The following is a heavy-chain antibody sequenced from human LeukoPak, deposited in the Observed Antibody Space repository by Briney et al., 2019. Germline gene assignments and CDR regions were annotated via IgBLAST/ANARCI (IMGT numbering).Heavy chain of an antibody. V-gene: IGHV3-30*03. J-gene: IGHJ6*02. CDR3: ARGTPSSSGWLYYGMDV. D-gene: IGHD6-19*01. CDR2: ISHDGNNK. CDR1: GITFSTYG. Sequence: RSLRLSCAASGITFSTYGMYWVRQAPGKGLEWVAVISHDGNNKYYADSVKGRFTISRDNSKNTLYLQMNSLRAEDTAVYYCARGTPSSSGWLYYGMDVWGQGTMVTVSS.